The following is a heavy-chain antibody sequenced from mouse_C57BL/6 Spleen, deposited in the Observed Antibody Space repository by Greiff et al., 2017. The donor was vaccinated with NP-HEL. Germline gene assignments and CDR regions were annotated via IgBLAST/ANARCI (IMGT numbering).Heavy chain of an antibody. CDR1: GYTFTSYW. D-gene: IGHD1-1*01. Sequence: QVQLQQPGAELVKPGASVKMSCKASGYTFTSYWITWVKQRPGQGLEWIGDIYPGSGSTNYNEKFKSKATLTVDTSSSTAYMQLSSLTSEDSAVYYCARGGHYYGSSQYYFDYWGQGTTLTVSS. CDR3: ARGGHYYGSSQYYFDY. V-gene: IGHV1-55*01. J-gene: IGHJ2*01. CDR2: IYPGSGST.